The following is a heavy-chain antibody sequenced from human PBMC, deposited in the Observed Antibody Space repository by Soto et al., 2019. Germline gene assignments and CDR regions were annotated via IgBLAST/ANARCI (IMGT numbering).Heavy chain of an antibody. Sequence: SETLSLTCAVYGGSFSGYYWSWIRQPPGKGLEWIGEINHSGSTNYNPSLKSRVTISVDTSKNQFSLKLSSVTAADTAVYYCARGRMVRGNNWFDPWGQGTLVTVS. CDR2: INHSGST. CDR3: ARGRMVRGNNWFDP. J-gene: IGHJ5*02. V-gene: IGHV4-34*01. D-gene: IGHD3-10*01. CDR1: GGSFSGYY.